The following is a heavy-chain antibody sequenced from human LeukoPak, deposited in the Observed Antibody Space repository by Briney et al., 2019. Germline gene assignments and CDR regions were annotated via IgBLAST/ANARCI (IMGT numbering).Heavy chain of an antibody. D-gene: IGHD4-23*01. CDR3: ARDRLRWPKIDY. Sequence: SETLSLTCTVSGGSISSSSYYWGWIRQPPGKGLEWIGSIYYSVTTYYNPSLKSRVTISVDTSKNHFALKLNSVTAADTAVYYCARDRLRWPKIDYWGQGTLVTVSS. CDR2: IYYSVTT. CDR1: GGSISSSSYY. V-gene: IGHV4-39*06. J-gene: IGHJ4*02.